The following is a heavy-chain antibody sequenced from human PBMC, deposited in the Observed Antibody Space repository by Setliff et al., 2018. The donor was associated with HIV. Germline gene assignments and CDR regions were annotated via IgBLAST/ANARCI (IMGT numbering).Heavy chain of an antibody. CDR2: LRPSGNT. CDR1: GGPFSSSSYY. V-gene: IGHV4-39*01. Sequence: PSETLSLTCTVSGGPFSSSSYYWGWIRQPPGKGLEWIGSLRPSGNTYYNPSLESRVATSVDTSKNQFSLKLSSVTAADTAVYYCARIVRWELVATSTFFYYYMDVWGKGTTVTVSS. D-gene: IGHD1-26*01. CDR3: ARIVRWELVATSTFFYYYMDV. J-gene: IGHJ6*03.